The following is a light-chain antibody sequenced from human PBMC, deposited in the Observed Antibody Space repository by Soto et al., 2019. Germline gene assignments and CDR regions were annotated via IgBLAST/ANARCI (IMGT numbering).Light chain of an antibody. J-gene: IGLJ1*01. CDR3: SSYAGSNYV. CDR2: EVS. Sequence: LTQPPSASGSPGQSVTISCTGTSSDVGGYNYVSWYQQHPGKAPKLMIYEVSQRPSGVPDRFSGSKSGNTASLTVSGLQAEDEADYYCSSYAGSNYVFGTGTKVTVL. V-gene: IGLV2-8*01. CDR1: SSDVGGYNY.